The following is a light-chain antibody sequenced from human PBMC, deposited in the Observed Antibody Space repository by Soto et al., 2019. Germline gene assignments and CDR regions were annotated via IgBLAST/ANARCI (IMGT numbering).Light chain of an antibody. J-gene: IGKJ1*01. CDR2: DAF. CDR1: QSVSNNF. Sequence: EIVLTQSPGTLSLSPGERVTLSCRASQSVSNNFLAWYQQKPGQAPRLLIYDAFSRVTGIPDRFSGSGSGTDFTLTISRRKPEDFAVYYCQQYGNSRKFVQGTMVEIK. V-gene: IGKV3-20*01. CDR3: QQYGNSRK.